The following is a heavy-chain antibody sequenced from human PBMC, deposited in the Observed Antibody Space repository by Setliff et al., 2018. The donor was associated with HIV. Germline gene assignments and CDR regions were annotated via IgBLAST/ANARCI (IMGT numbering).Heavy chain of an antibody. D-gene: IGHD5-18*01. Sequence: SETLSLTCAVSGYSISSGYYWGWIRQPPGKGLEWIGRVYSSGSTNCNPSLKSRVTMSVDTSTNQFSLKLNSVTAADTAVYYCARDFVYGYDFWGQGTLVTVSS. J-gene: IGHJ4*02. CDR2: VYSSGST. V-gene: IGHV4-38-2*02. CDR3: ARDFVYGYDF. CDR1: GYSISSGYY.